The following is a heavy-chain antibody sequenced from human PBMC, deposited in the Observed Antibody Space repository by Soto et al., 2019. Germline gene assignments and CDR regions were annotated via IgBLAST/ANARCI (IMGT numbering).Heavy chain of an antibody. D-gene: IGHD3-3*01. Sequence: GGSLRLSCAASGFTFSSYGMHWVRQAPGKGLEWVAVISYDGSNKYYADSAKGRFTISRDNSKNTLYLQMNSLRAEDTAVYYCAKDRGMFWHLGGTLDFWGKGTLVPVSS. J-gene: IGHJ4*02. CDR3: AKDRGMFWHLGGTLDF. V-gene: IGHV3-30*18. CDR2: ISYDGSNK. CDR1: GFTFSSYG.